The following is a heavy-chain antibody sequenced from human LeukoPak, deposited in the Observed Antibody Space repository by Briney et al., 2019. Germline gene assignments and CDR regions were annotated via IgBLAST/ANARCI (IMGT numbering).Heavy chain of an antibody. J-gene: IGHJ6*02. CDR2: IKQDGSEK. Sequence: PGGSLRLSCAASGFTFSSYWMSWVRQAPGKGLEWVANIKQDGSEKYYVDSVKGRFTISRDNAKNSLYLQMNSLTAEDTAVYYCTRDYSGSRNYFYYYGMHVWGQGTTVTVSS. D-gene: IGHD3-10*01. CDR1: GFTFSSYW. V-gene: IGHV3-7*01. CDR3: TRDYSGSRNYFYYYGMHV.